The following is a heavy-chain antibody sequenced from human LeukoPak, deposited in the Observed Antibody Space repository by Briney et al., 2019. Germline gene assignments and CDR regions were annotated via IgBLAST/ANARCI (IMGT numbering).Heavy chain of an antibody. J-gene: IGHJ5*02. D-gene: IGHD4-17*01. CDR2: ISYDGSNK. CDR1: GFTFSSYA. Sequence: GRSLRLSCAASGFTFSSYAMHWVRQAPGKGLEWVAVISYDGSNKYYADSVKGRFTISRDNSKNTLYLQMNSLRAEDTAVYYCARVTEGDYGDYAWFDPWGQGTLVTVSS. CDR3: ARVTEGDYGDYAWFDP. V-gene: IGHV3-30*04.